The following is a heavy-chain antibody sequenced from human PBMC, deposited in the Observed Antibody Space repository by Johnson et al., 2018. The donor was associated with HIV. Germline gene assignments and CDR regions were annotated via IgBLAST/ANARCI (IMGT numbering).Heavy chain of an antibody. J-gene: IGHJ3*02. D-gene: IGHD4-17*01. CDR3: AKDEGDYGGDDAFDI. CDR1: GFIFSSHA. V-gene: IGHV3-23*04. Sequence: VQLVESGGGLVQPGGSLRLSCAASGFIFSSHAMTWVRQAPGKGLEWVSAISGSGGSTYYADSVKGRFTISRDNSKNTLDPQMSSLRGEDTAVYYCAKDEGDYGGDDAFDIWGQGTMVTVSS. CDR2: ISGSGGST.